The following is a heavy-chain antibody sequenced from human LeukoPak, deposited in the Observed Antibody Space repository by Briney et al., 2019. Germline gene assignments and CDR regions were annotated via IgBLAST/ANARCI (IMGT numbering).Heavy chain of an antibody. CDR2: ISGGGST. D-gene: IGHD2-15*01. V-gene: IGHV3-23*01. CDR3: ARVGGYLSWFDP. J-gene: IGHJ5*02. Sequence: GGSLRLSCAASGFTFSTYGMHWVRQAPGKGLDWVSSISGGGSTYYADSVKGRFTISRDNAKNSLYLQMNSLRAEDTAVYYCARVGGYLSWFDPWGQGTLVTVSS. CDR1: GFTFSTYG.